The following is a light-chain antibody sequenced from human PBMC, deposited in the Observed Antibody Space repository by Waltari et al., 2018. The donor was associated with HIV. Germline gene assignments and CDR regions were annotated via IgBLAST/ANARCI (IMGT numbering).Light chain of an antibody. CDR1: SSNIGSTY. CDR3: AAWDDSLSGPV. V-gene: IGLV1-47*01. CDR2: RSN. Sequence: QSVLTQPPSASGTPGQRVTIPCSGSSSNIGSTYVYWYQQPPGTAPKLLIYRSNQRPSGVPDRFSGSKSGTSASLAISGLRSEDEADYYCAAWDDSLSGPVFGGGTKLTVL. J-gene: IGLJ3*02.